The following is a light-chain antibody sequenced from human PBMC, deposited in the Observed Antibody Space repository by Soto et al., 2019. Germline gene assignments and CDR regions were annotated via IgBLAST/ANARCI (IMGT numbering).Light chain of an antibody. CDR2: KAS. CDR3: QQYNSYWT. J-gene: IGKJ1*01. CDR1: QSISTT. V-gene: IGKV1-5*03. Sequence: DIQMTQSPSTLSASVGDRVTITCRASQSISTTLAWYQQKPGKAPKLLIYKASSLESGVPSRFSGSGSGTEFTLTISSLQPDDFATYYCQQYNSYWTFGQGTKVDIK.